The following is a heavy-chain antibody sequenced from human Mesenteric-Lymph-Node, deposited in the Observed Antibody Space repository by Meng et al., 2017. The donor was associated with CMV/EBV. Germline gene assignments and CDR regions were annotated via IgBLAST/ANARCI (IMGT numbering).Heavy chain of an antibody. CDR1: GFIFSDYY. V-gene: IGHV3-11*01. CDR3: AKDIDSDY. D-gene: IGHD3-16*02. J-gene: IGHJ4*02. Sequence: GESLKISCAASGFIFSDYYMNWIRQAPGKGLECVSYISSSGSSIYYADSVKGRFTISRDNAKNSLYLQMNSLRAEDTAVYYCAKDIDSDYWGQGTLVTVSS. CDR2: ISSSGSSI.